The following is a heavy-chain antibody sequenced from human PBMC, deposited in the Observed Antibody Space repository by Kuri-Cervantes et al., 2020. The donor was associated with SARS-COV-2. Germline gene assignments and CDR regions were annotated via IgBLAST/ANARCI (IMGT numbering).Heavy chain of an antibody. D-gene: IGHD3-10*01. CDR1: GFTFRSYA. CDR3: AKDLISASYFGSGSPDY. J-gene: IGHJ4*02. V-gene: IGHV3-23*01. Sequence: GGSLRLSGTPFGFTFRSYAMSWVRQAPGRGLEWVSTVSGSGVSTYYEDSVKGRFTISRDNSASTMFLQMNSLRAEDTALYFCAKDLISASYFGSGSPDYWGQGTLVTVSS. CDR2: VSGSGVST.